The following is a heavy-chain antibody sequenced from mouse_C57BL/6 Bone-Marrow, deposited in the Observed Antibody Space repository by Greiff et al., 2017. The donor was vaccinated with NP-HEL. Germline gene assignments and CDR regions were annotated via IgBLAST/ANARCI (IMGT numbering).Heavy chain of an antibody. D-gene: IGHD1-1*01. CDR1: GYTFTSYW. Sequence: QVQLQQPGAELVKPGASVKLSCKASGYTFTSYWMQWVKQRPGQGLEWIGEIDPSDSYTNYNQKFKGKATLTVDTSSSTAYMQLSSLTSEDSAVYYCARDYGSCFDYWGQGTTLTVSS. CDR3: ARDYGSCFDY. CDR2: IDPSDSYT. V-gene: IGHV1-50*01. J-gene: IGHJ2*01.